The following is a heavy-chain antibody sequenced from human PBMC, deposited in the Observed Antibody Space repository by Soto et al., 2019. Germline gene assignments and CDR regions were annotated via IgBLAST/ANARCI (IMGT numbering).Heavy chain of an antibody. J-gene: IGHJ4*02. Sequence: GGSRRFPWAPSGLTSSTYWMDWVRQTPGKGLEWGANINQDGSEKNYVDSVKGRFTISRDNAKNSLYLQMSSLTAEDSALYYCSRSLDSWGQGTLVTVSS. V-gene: IGHV3-7*01. CDR1: GLTSSTYW. CDR2: INQDGSEK. CDR3: SRSLDS.